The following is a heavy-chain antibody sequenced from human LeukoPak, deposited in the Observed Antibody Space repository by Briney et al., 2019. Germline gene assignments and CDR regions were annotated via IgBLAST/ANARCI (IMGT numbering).Heavy chain of an antibody. CDR3: ARGGNWDFDY. CDR1: GGSISSSSYY. J-gene: IGHJ4*02. CDR2: IYYSGST. V-gene: IGHV4-39*01. Sequence: PSETLSLTCTVSGGSISSSSYYWGWIRQPPGKGLEWIGSIYYSGSTYYNPSLESRVTISVDTSKNQFSLKLSSVTVAGTAVYYCARGGNWDFDYWGQGVLVIVSS. D-gene: IGHD7-27*01.